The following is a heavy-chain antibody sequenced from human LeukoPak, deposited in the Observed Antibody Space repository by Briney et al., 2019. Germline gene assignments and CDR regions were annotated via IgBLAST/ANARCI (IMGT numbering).Heavy chain of an antibody. CDR1: GFTFSSYA. V-gene: IGHV3-23*01. Sequence: GGSLRLSCATSGFTFSSYAVGWVRQAPGKGLEWVSSISSTGSDTYYADSVKGRFTISRDNSKNTLSLQMNTLTGEDTAVYYCAARRGYYHYMDVWGKGTTVTVSS. D-gene: IGHD3-3*01. CDR2: ISSTGSDT. J-gene: IGHJ6*03. CDR3: AARRGYYHYMDV.